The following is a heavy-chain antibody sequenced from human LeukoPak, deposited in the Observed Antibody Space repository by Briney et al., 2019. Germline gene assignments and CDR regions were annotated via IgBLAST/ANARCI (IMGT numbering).Heavy chain of an antibody. J-gene: IGHJ4*02. Sequence: GGSLRLSCAASGFTFSSYSMNWVRQAPGKGLEWVSYISSSSSTIYYADSVKGRFTISRDNAKNSLYLQMNSLRAEDTAVYYCAREGSSYEGSGHIMKGYWGQGTLVTVSS. D-gene: IGHD3-10*01. CDR2: ISSSSSTI. V-gene: IGHV3-48*01. CDR1: GFTFSSYS. CDR3: AREGSSYEGSGHIMKGY.